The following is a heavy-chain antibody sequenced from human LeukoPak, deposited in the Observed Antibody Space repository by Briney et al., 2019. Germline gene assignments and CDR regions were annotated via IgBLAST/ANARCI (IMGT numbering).Heavy chain of an antibody. Sequence: GASVTVSCKASGGTFSSYAISWVRQAPGQGLEWMGGIIPIFGTANYAQKFQGRVTITTDESTSTAYMELSSLRSEDTAVYYCASGGYDYVWGAPGYFDYWGQGTLVTVSS. J-gene: IGHJ4*02. D-gene: IGHD3-16*01. CDR1: GGTFSSYA. V-gene: IGHV1-69*05. CDR3: ASGGYDYVWGAPGYFDY. CDR2: IIPIFGTA.